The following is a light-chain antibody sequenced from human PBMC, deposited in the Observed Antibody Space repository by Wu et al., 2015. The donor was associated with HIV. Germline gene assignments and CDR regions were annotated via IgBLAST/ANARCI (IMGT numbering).Light chain of an antibody. Sequence: EIVLTQSPGTLSLSPGERATLSCRASQSVSSSYLAWYQQKPGQAPRLLIYGASSRATGIPDRFSGSGSGTDFTLTISRLEPEDFAVYYCQQYGTSPRTFGGRDQGGDQT. CDR1: QSVSSSY. J-gene: IGKJ4*01. CDR2: GAS. CDR3: QQYGTSPRT. V-gene: IGKV3-20*01.